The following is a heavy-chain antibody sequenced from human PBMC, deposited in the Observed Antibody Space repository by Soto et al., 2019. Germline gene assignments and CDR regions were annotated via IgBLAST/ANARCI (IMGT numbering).Heavy chain of an antibody. CDR2: IYHNGSA. CDR3: AREDGYNYVDY. Sequence: SETLSLTCTVTGDSITSDYCSWIRQARGKGLEWIGNIYHNGSATYNPYLKSRATISIDTSKNQFSLKLSSVTAADTAVYYCAREDGYNYVDYWGQGTLVTVSS. CDR1: GDSITSDY. D-gene: IGHD5-12*01. V-gene: IGHV4-59*12. J-gene: IGHJ4*02.